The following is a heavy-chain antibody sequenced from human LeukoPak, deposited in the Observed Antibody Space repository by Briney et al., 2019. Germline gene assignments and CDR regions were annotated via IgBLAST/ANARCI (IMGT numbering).Heavy chain of an antibody. V-gene: IGHV4-61*02. J-gene: IGHJ3*02. D-gene: IGHD5/OR15-5a*01. CDR3: ARDVYWAFDI. CDR2: IYTTGST. CDR1: GGSIRSGDYD. Sequence: SETLSLTCTVSGGSIRSGDYDWSWIRQPAGKGLEWIGRIYTTGSTNYNPSLKSRVTISVDTSTDQFSLKLSSVTAADTAVYYCARDVYWAFDIWGQGTMVTVSS.